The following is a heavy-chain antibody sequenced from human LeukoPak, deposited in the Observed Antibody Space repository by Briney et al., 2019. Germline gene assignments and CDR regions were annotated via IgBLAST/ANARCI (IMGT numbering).Heavy chain of an antibody. Sequence: PGGSLRLSCAASGFTFSGSAMHWVRQASGKGLEWVGRIRTRGKSYATEYAASVKGRFTISRDNSKNTLYLQMNSLRAEDTAVYYCARDDRRRWDYWGQGTLVTVSS. CDR1: GFTFSGSA. J-gene: IGHJ4*02. CDR2: IRTRGKSYAT. D-gene: IGHD4-23*01. V-gene: IGHV3-73*01. CDR3: ARDDRRRWDY.